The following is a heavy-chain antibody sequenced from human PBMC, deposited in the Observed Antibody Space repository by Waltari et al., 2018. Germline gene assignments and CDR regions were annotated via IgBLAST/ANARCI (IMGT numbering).Heavy chain of an antibody. CDR2: IYYSGST. CDR3: ARGSGTTETDWFDP. Sequence: QVQLQESGPGLVKPSQTLSLTCTVSGGSISSGDYYWSWIRQPPGKGLEWIGYIYYSGSTSYNPSPKSRVTISVDTSKNQFSLKLSSVTAADTAVYYCARGSGTTETDWFDPWGQGTLVTVSS. D-gene: IGHD1-1*01. CDR1: GGSISSGDYY. J-gene: IGHJ5*02. V-gene: IGHV4-30-4*08.